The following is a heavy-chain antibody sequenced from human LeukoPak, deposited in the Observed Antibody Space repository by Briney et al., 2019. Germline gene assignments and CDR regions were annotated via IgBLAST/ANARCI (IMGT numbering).Heavy chain of an antibody. V-gene: IGHV1-8*03. CDR1: GYTFTSYD. J-gene: IGHJ4*02. CDR2: MNPNSGNT. CDR3: ARPADSSGWYGWVY. D-gene: IGHD6-19*01. Sequence: ASVKVSCKASGYTFTSYDINWVRQATGQGLEWMGWMNPNSGNTGYAQKFQGRVTITRNTSISTAYMELSSLRSEDTAVYYCARPADSSGWYGWVYWGQGTLVTVSS.